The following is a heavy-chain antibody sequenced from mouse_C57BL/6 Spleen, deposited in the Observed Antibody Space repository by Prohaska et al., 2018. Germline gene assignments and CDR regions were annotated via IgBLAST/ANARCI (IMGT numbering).Heavy chain of an antibody. V-gene: IGHV1-18*01. CDR1: N. CDR2: INPNNGGT. D-gene: IGHD1-1*01. J-gene: IGHJ1*03. CDR3: ARSSSYYGGSYWYFDV. Sequence: NMDWVKQSHGKSLEWIGDINPNNGGTIYNQTFTGKSTLTVDKSSSTAYIRLRSLTSWDTAVYYCARSSSYYGGSYWYFDVWGTGTTVTVSS.